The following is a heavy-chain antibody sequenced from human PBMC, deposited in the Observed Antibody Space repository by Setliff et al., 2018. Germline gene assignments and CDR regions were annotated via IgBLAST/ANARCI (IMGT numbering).Heavy chain of an antibody. D-gene: IGHD3-10*01. Sequence: KASETLSLTCAVYGGSFSGYQWTWIRQPPGKGLEWVGEIKLSGSTNYNPSLKRRVSISVEKSKNQFSLMLTSVTAADTAVYFCARHLLVQGTYHFDDWGQGSPVTVSS. J-gene: IGHJ4*02. CDR2: IKLSGST. CDR1: GGSFSGYQ. CDR3: ARHLLVQGTYHFDD. V-gene: IGHV4-34*01.